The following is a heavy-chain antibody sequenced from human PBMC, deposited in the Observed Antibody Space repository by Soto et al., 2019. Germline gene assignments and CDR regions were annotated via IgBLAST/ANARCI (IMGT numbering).Heavy chain of an antibody. J-gene: IGHJ5*01. CDR2: IYKSATT. CDR3: ARGRYCLTVSCLPKWFDC. V-gene: IGHV4-30-4*01. CDR1: GATSSPLDYF. D-gene: IGHD2-2*01. Sequence: TLSLPCSVYGATSSPLDYFWAWIRQPAVQALEYIGYIYKSATTYYNPSFESRVAISVDTSRRQFSLKVPSVTAADTAVYLCARGRYCLTVSCLPKWFDCWDKGVRVAVS.